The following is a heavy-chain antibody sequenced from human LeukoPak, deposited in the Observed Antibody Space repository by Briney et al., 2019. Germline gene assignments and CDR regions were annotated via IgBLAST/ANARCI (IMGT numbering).Heavy chain of an antibody. D-gene: IGHD2-2*01. CDR2: VSGSGDRT. Sequence: GGSLRLSCAASGFTFNTYPMSWVRQVPGKGLEWVSAVSGSGDRTYYADSVKGRLTISRDNSKNMMYLQMNSLRAEDTAIYYCVRERPGSTPMCYAGGGNWFDSWGQGTLAIVSS. J-gene: IGHJ5*01. V-gene: IGHV3-23*01. CDR3: VRERPGSTPMCYAGGGNWFDS. CDR1: GFTFNTYP.